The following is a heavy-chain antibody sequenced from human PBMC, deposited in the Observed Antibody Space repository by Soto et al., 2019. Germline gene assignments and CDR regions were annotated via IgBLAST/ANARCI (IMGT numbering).Heavy chain of an antibody. D-gene: IGHD2-15*01. CDR3: ASASVYCSGDSCYPFDY. CDR1: GYTFTTYG. J-gene: IGHJ4*02. V-gene: IGHV1-18*01. CDR2: ISAYNGNT. Sequence: QVQLVQSGAEVKKPGASVKVSCKASGYTFTTYGISWVRQAPGQGLEWMGWISAYNGNTNSAQKLQGRVTMTTDTSTGTADMELRSLRSDDTAVYYCASASVYCSGDSCYPFDYWGQGTLVTVSS.